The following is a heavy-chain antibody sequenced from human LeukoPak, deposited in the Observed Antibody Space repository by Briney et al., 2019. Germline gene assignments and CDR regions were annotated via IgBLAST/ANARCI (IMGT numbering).Heavy chain of an antibody. Sequence: GGSLRLYCAASGFTFSSYAMHWVRQAPGKGLEWVAVISYDGSNKYYADSVKGRFTISRDNSKNTLYLQMNSLRAEDTAVYYCAKETTVTSYWGQGTLVTVSS. V-gene: IGHV3-30-3*01. J-gene: IGHJ4*02. CDR1: GFTFSSYA. CDR2: ISYDGSNK. D-gene: IGHD4-17*01. CDR3: AKETTVTSY.